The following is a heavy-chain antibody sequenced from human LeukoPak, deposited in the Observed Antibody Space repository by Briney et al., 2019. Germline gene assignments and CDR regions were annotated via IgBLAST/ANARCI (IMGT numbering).Heavy chain of an antibody. Sequence: SETLSLTCTVSDGSISSSNWWSWVRQPPGKGLEWIGEIYHSGSTNYNPSLKSRVTISVDKSKNQFSLKLSSVTAADTAVYYCAREVAAAGIDIWGQGTMVTVSS. CDR2: IYHSGST. CDR1: DGSISSSNW. D-gene: IGHD6-13*01. CDR3: AREVAAAGIDI. J-gene: IGHJ3*02. V-gene: IGHV4-4*02.